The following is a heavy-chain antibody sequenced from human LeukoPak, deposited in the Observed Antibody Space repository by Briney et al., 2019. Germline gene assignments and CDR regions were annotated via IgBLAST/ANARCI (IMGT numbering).Heavy chain of an antibody. CDR3: ARVYDSSGYYSDAFDI. V-gene: IGHV4-59*01. Sequence: KPSETLSFTCTVSGGSISSYYWSWIRQPPGKGLEWIGYIYYSGSTNYNPSLKSRVTISVDTSKNQFSLKLSTVTAADTAVYYCARVYDSSGYYSDAFDIWGQGTMVTVSS. D-gene: IGHD3-22*01. J-gene: IGHJ3*02. CDR1: GGSISSYY. CDR2: IYYSGST.